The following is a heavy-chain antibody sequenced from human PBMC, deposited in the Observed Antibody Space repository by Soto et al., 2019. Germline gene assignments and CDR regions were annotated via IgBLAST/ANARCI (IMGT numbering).Heavy chain of an antibody. Sequence: QVQLVESGGGLVKPGGSLRLSCAASGFTFSDYYMSWIRQAPGKGLEWVSYISSSSSYTNYADSVKGRFTISRDNAKNSLYLQMNSLRAEDTAVYYCARVGSSSWLIDYWGQGTLVTVSS. V-gene: IGHV3-11*06. J-gene: IGHJ4*02. CDR3: ARVGSSSWLIDY. D-gene: IGHD6-13*01. CDR2: ISSSSSYT. CDR1: GFTFSDYY.